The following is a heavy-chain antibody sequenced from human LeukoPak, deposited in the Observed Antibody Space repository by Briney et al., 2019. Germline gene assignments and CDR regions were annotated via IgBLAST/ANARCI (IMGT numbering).Heavy chain of an antibody. CDR1: GFTFDDYA. D-gene: IGHD2-15*01. CDR3: AKDVVAAENYYYGMDV. V-gene: IGHV3-9*01. CDR2: ISWNSGSI. J-gene: IGHJ6*02. Sequence: GRSLRLSCAASGFTFDDYAMHWVRQAPGKGLEWVSGISWNSGSIGYADSVKGRFTISRDNAKNSLYLQMNSLRAEDTALYYCAKDVVAAENYYYGMDVWGQGTTATVSS.